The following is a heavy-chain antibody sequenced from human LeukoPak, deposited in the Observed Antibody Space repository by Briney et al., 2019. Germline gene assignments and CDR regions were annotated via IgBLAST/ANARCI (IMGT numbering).Heavy chain of an antibody. CDR1: GGSISSGGYY. J-gene: IGHJ4*02. V-gene: IGHV4-31*03. CDR2: IYYSGST. Sequence: SETLSLTCTVSGGSISSGGYYWSWIRQHPGKGLEWIGYIYYSGSTYYNPSLKSRVTISVDTSENQFSLKLSSVTAADTAVYYCARDRGGGGDSSGYYSYYFDYWGQGTLVTVSS. CDR3: ARDRGGGGDSSGYYSYYFDY. D-gene: IGHD3-22*01.